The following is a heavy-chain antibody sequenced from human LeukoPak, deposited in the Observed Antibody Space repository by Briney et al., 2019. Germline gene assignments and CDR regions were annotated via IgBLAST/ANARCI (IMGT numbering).Heavy chain of an antibody. CDR3: ARVAPYDY. CDR2: ISYDGSNK. D-gene: IGHD2-15*01. CDR1: GFTFSSYA. V-gene: IGHV3-30-3*01. Sequence: GGSLRLSCAASGFTFSSYAMHWVRQAPGKGLEWVEVISYDGSNKYYADSVKGRFTISRDNSKNTLYLQMNSLRAEDTAVYYCARVAPYDYWGQGTLVTVSS. J-gene: IGHJ4*02.